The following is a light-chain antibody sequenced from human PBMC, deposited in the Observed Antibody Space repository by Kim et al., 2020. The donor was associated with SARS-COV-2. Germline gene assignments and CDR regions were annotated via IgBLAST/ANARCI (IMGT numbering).Light chain of an antibody. CDR2: GNK. Sequence: GQRVTCPCPGSSSNSGRSTGYWYQQLPGTGPNLLISGNKPRPSGLPDRFSGSKSGTSASLAISGLRSEDETDYYCASWDDSLTGWVFGGGTKVTVL. V-gene: IGLV1-47*01. J-gene: IGLJ2*01. CDR3: ASWDDSLTGWV. CDR1: SSNSGRST.